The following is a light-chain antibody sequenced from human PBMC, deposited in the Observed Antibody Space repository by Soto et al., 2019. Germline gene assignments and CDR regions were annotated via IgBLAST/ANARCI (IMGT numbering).Light chain of an antibody. CDR1: SSNIGAGYH. J-gene: IGLJ3*02. Sequence: VLTQPPSVSGAPGQRVTISCTGSSSNIGAGYHVHWYQQLPGAAPKLLIYANSIRPSGVPDRFSASKSGTSASLAITGLQADDEADYYCQSYDSTLTGSRVFGGGTKLTVL. CDR2: ANS. CDR3: QSYDSTLTGSRV. V-gene: IGLV1-40*01.